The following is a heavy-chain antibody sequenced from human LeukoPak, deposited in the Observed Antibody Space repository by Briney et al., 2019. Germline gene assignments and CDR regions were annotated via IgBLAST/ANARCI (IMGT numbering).Heavy chain of an antibody. Sequence: GGSLRLSCAVSGFTFSSYWMTWVRQAPGKGLEWVANIRQDGSEIHYVDSVKGRFTISRDNAKNSLYLQMNSLRAEDTAVYYCVTNFDPDVDWGQGTLVTVSS. J-gene: IGHJ4*02. CDR3: VTNFDPDVD. CDR1: GFTFSSYW. D-gene: IGHD3-9*01. CDR2: IRQDGSEI. V-gene: IGHV3-7*01.